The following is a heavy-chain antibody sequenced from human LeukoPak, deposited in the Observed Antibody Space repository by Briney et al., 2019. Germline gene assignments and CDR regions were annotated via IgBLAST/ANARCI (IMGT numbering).Heavy chain of an antibody. CDR2: IYSGGTT. CDR3: ARAGYYYGGSGYYYFDY. Sequence: GGSLRLSCAVSGFTVSGNYMSWVRQAPGKGLEWVSLIYSGGTTYYADSVKGRFTISRDNSKNTLYLQMNSLRAEDTAVYYCARAGYYYGGSGYYYFDYWGQGTLVTVSS. V-gene: IGHV3-53*01. J-gene: IGHJ4*02. CDR1: GFTVSGNY. D-gene: IGHD3-22*01.